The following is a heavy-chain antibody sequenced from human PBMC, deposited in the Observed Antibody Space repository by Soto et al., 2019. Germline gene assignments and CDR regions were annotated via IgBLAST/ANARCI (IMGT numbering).Heavy chain of an antibody. CDR2: IWYDGSNK. D-gene: IGHD4-4*01. V-gene: IGHV3-33*01. CDR3: ARGCYSNCRWDWFDP. Sequence: PGGSLRLSCAASGFTFSSYGMHWVRQAPGKGLEWVAVIWYDGSNKYYADSVKGRFTISRDNSKNTLYLQMNSLRAEDTAVYYCARGCYSNCRWDWFDPWGQGTLVTVSS. CDR1: GFTFSSYG. J-gene: IGHJ5*02.